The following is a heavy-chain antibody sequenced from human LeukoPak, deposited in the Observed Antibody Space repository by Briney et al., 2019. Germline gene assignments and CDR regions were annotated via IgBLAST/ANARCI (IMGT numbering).Heavy chain of an antibody. CDR1: GGSISSRY. Sequence: SETLSLTCTVSGGSISSRYWSWIRQPPGKGLEWIGYIYYSGSTNYKPSLKSRVTISVDTSKNQFSLKLSSVTAADTAVYYCAREGIAVAGLAVGYMDVWGKGTTVTVSS. V-gene: IGHV4-59*11. CDR3: AREGIAVAGLAVGYMDV. J-gene: IGHJ6*03. CDR2: IYYSGST. D-gene: IGHD6-19*01.